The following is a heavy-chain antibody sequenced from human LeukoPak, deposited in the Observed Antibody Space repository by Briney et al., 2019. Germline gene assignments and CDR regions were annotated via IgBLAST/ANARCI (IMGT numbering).Heavy chain of an antibody. Sequence: GESLNISCKGSGYIFTSYWIGGVRQMPGKGLEWMGIIYPGDSDTRYSPSFQGQVTISADKSISTAYLQWSSLKAADTAMYYCARHFGYCSSTSCYSEDAFDIWGQGTMVTVSS. CDR2: IYPGDSDT. J-gene: IGHJ3*02. CDR1: GYIFTSYW. D-gene: IGHD2-2*03. CDR3: ARHFGYCSSTSCYSEDAFDI. V-gene: IGHV5-51*01.